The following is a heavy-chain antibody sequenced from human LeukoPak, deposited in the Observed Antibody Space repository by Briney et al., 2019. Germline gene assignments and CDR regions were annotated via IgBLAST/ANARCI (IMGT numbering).Heavy chain of an antibody. CDR1: GGTFSSYT. CDR3: ARSHIYCSGGSCFDAPDAFDI. Sequence: SVKVSCKASGGTFSSYTISWVRQAPGQGLEWMGRIIPILGIANYAQKFQGRVTITADKSTSTAYVELSSLRSEDTAVYYCARSHIYCSGGSCFDAPDAFDIWGQGTMVTVSS. V-gene: IGHV1-69*02. CDR2: IIPILGIA. J-gene: IGHJ3*02. D-gene: IGHD2-15*01.